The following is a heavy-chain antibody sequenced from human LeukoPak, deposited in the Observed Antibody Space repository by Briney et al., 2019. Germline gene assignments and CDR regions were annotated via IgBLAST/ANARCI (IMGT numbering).Heavy chain of an antibody. D-gene: IGHD3-10*01. V-gene: IGHV5-51*01. CDR1: GYSFTSYW. J-gene: IGHJ4*02. Sequence: GESLKISCKGSGYSFTSYWIGWVRQMPGKGLEWMGIIYPGDSDTRYSPSFQGQVTISADKSISTAYLQWSSLKASDPAMYYCARTRMVLGVIIEFDYWGQGTLVTVSS. CDR2: IYPGDSDT. CDR3: ARTRMVLGVIIEFDY.